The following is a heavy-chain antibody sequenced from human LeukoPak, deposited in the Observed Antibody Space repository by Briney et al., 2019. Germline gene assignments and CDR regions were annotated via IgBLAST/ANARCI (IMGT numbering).Heavy chain of an antibody. CDR1: GDSISSHKW. Sequence: SETLSLTCTVSGDSISSHKWWWCWVRQPPGKGLEWIGEIYHSGSTSYNPSLKSRVTISADMSKNQFSLSLTSVTAADTAAYYCARGANYNWDSWGQGTLVTVSS. CDR2: IYHSGST. D-gene: IGHD1-20*01. CDR3: ARGANYNWDS. J-gene: IGHJ4*02. V-gene: IGHV4-4*02.